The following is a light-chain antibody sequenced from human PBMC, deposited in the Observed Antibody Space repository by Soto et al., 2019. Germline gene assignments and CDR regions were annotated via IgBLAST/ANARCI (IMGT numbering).Light chain of an antibody. J-gene: IGLJ1*01. CDR2: GNT. CDR1: SSNIGAGYD. CDR3: QSHDSSLHASV. Sequence: QSVLTQPPSVFGAPGQRVTISCTGSSSNIGAGYDVHWYLQLPGTAPKLLIYGNTNRPSGVPDRFSGSKSGSSASLAITGLQAEDEADYYCQSHDSSLHASVFGTGTKLTVL. V-gene: IGLV1-40*01.